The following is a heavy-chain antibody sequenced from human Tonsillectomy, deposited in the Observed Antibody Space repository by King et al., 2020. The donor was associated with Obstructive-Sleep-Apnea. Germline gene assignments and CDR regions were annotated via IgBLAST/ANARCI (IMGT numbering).Heavy chain of an antibody. CDR1: GFTFSSYA. V-gene: IGHV3-30*04. CDR3: RSGRYTAKFDY. J-gene: IGHJ4*02. D-gene: IGHD3-10*01. Sequence: VQLVESGGGVVQPGRSLRLSCAASGFTFSSYAMHWVRQAPGKGLEWVAVISYDGSNKYYADSVKGRFTNSRDNSKNTLYLQMNSLRAEDTAVDYCRSGRYTAKFDYWRQGPLLTVPS. CDR2: ISYDGSNK.